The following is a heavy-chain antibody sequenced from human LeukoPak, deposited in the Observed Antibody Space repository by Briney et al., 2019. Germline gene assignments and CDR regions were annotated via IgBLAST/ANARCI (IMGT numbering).Heavy chain of an antibody. V-gene: IGHV3-30-3*01. J-gene: IGHJ3*02. D-gene: IGHD5-12*01. CDR1: GFTFSSYA. CDR3: AKDLYSGYAMGHAFDI. Sequence: GGSLRLSCAASGFTFSSYAMHCVRQAPGKGLEWVALISYDGSSQSYADSVKGRFTISRDNSKNTLYLQMNSLRAEDTAVYYCAKDLYSGYAMGHAFDIWGQGTMVTVSS. CDR2: ISYDGSSQ.